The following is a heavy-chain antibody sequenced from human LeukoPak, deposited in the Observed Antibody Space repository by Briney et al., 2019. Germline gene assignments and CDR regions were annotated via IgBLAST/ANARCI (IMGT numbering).Heavy chain of an antibody. CDR2: IYHSGST. CDR3: ARLTAWTTTNFDF. Sequence: SETLSLTCTVSGGSISSSSYYWGWIRQPPGKGLEWIGSIYHSGSTYYNPSLKSRLTISVDTSKNQFSLKLSSVTAADTAVYYCARLTAWTTTNFDFWGQGTLVTVSS. D-gene: IGHD1-26*01. CDR1: GGSISSSSYY. V-gene: IGHV4-39*07. J-gene: IGHJ4*02.